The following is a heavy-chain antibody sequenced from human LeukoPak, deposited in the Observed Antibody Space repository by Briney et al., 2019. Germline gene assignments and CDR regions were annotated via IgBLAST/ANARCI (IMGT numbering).Heavy chain of an antibody. CDR2: IRGSSSAM. CDR3: ARDRDWSFDY. D-gene: IGHD3-9*01. V-gene: IGHV3-48*04. Sequence: GGSLRLSCAASGFSFSTYWMTWVRQAPGKGLEWVSNIRGSSSAMNYADSVKGRFTISRDNAKNSLYLEMSSLRAEDTAVYYCARDRDWSFDYWGQGTLVTVSS. CDR1: GFSFSTYW. J-gene: IGHJ4*02.